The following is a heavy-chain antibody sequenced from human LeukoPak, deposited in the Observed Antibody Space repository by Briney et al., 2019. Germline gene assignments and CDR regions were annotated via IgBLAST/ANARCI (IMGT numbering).Heavy chain of an antibody. D-gene: IGHD3-22*01. CDR1: GGSISSSSYY. CDR2: IYYSGST. J-gene: IGHJ4*02. CDR3: AREVPKNYYDSSGLFDY. V-gene: IGHV4-39*07. Sequence: SETLSLTCTVSGGSISSSSYYWGWIRQPPGKGLEWIGSIYYSGSTYYNPSLKSRVTISVDTSKNQFSLKLSSVTAADTAVYYCAREVPKNYYDSSGLFDYWGQGTLVTVSS.